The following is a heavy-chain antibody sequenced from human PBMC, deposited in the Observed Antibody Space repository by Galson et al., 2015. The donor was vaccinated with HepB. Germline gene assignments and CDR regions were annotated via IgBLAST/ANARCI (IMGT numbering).Heavy chain of an antibody. J-gene: IGHJ4*02. CDR2: ISYDGSKK. D-gene: IGHD5-24*01. Sequence: SLRLSCAASGFTFSIYGMHWVRQTPGKGLEWVALISYDGSKKYYPDSVKGRFTVSRDNSKNTLFLQMNSPRAEDTAVYYCAKDRGDGYKNYFDYWGQGTLVTVSS. V-gene: IGHV3-30*18. CDR1: GFTFSIYG. CDR3: AKDRGDGYKNYFDY.